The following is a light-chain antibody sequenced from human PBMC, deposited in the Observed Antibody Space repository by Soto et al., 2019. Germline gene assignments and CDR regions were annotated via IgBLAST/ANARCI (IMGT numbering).Light chain of an antibody. V-gene: IGLV2-23*01. J-gene: IGLJ3*02. Sequence: QSALTQPASVSGSPGQSITISCTGSSSDIGTYNLVSWYQQHLGKAPKLMIHEGSKRPSGVSNRFSGSKSGNTASLTISWLQAEDEAHYYCCSYATTNTWVFGGGTKVTVL. CDR3: CSYATTNTWV. CDR2: EGS. CDR1: SSDIGTYNL.